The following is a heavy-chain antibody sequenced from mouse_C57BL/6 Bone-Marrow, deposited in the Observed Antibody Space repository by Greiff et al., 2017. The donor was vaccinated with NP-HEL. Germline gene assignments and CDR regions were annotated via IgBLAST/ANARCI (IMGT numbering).Heavy chain of an antibody. CDR3: ARPGSSYYFDY. Sequence: VQLKQSGPVLVKPGASVKMSCKASGYTFTDYYMNWVKQSHGKSLEWIGVINPYNGGTSYNQKFKGKATLTVDKSSSTAYMELNSLTSEDSAVYYCARPGSSYYFDYWGQGTTLTVSS. V-gene: IGHV1-19*01. CDR2: INPYNGGT. D-gene: IGHD1-1*01. CDR1: GYTFTDYY. J-gene: IGHJ2*01.